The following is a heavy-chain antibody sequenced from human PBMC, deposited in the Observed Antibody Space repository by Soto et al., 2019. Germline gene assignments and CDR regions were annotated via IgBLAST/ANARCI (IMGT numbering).Heavy chain of an antibody. Sequence: GGSLRLSCAASGFTFSSYSMNWVRQAPGKGLEWVSYISSSSSTIYYADSVKGRFTISRDNAKNSLYLQMNSLRAEDTAVYYCAREGGFSRATFDYWGQGTLVTVSS. D-gene: IGHD1-26*01. CDR1: GFTFSSYS. J-gene: IGHJ4*02. CDR2: ISSSSSTI. V-gene: IGHV3-48*01. CDR3: AREGGFSRATFDY.